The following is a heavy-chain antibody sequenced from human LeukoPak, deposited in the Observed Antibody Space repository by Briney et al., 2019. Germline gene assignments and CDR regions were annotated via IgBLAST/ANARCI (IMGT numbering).Heavy chain of an antibody. D-gene: IGHD2-2*01. CDR3: ARDSGGVPASFDY. J-gene: IGHJ4*02. CDR1: GFTFSSYG. Sequence: GGSLRLSCAASGFTFSSYGMHWVRQAPGKGLEWVAVIWYDGSNKYYADSVKGRFTISRDNSKNTLYLQMNRLRAEATAVYYCARDSGGVPASFDYWGQGTLVTVSS. V-gene: IGHV3-33*01. CDR2: IWYDGSNK.